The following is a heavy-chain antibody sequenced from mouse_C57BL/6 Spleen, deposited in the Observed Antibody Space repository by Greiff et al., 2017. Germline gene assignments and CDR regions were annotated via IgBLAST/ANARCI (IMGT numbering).Heavy chain of an antibody. J-gene: IGHJ3*01. Sequence: QVQLQQPGAELVKPGASVKMSCKASGYTFTSYWITWVQQRPGQGLEWIGDIYPGSGSTNYNEKFKSKATLTVDTDSSTAYMQLSSLTSEDSAVSYCARWFDYDGAWFAYWGQGTLVTVAA. D-gene: IGHD2-4*01. V-gene: IGHV1-55*01. CDR2: IYPGSGST. CDR1: GYTFTSYW. CDR3: ARWFDYDGAWFAY.